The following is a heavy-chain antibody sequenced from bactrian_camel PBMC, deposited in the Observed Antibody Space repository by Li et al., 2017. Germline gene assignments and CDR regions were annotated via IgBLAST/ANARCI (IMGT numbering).Heavy chain of an antibody. J-gene: IGHJ4*01. Sequence: PLVESGGGSVEAGGSLRLSCAASGFTFSSNAMGWVRQAPGKRLEWVSRVSSDGFSTNYADSVKGRFTISQDNAEKVVSADDHPDGYNDFRGGTMRITTGARGPRSPSP. V-gene: IGHV3S42*01. CDR2: VSSDGFST. CDR1: GFTFSSNA. CDR3: RITT. D-gene: IGHD4*01.